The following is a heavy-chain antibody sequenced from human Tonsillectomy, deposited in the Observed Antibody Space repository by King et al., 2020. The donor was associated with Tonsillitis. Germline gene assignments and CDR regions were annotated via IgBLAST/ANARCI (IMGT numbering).Heavy chain of an antibody. CDR1: GFTFGDYA. J-gene: IGHJ6*03. Sequence: EVQLVESGGGLVQPGRSLRLSCTASGFTFGDYAMSWVRQAPGKGLEWVGFIRSKAYGGTTENAASVKGRFTISRDDSKSIAYLLMNSLKTEDTAVYYCNTQRDYYYYYMDVWGKGTTVTVSS. CDR2: IRSKAYGGTT. V-gene: IGHV3-49*04. CDR3: NTQRDYYYYYMDV.